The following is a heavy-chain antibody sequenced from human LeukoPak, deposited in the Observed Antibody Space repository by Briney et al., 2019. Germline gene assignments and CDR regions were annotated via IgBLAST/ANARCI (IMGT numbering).Heavy chain of an antibody. Sequence: ASVKVSCKASGGTFSSYAISWVRQAPGQGLEWMGGIIPIFGTANYAQKFQGRVTITADESTRTAYMELSSLRSEDTAVYYCARGYAFTVRFDYWGQGTLVTVSS. J-gene: IGHJ4*02. CDR1: GGTFSSYA. D-gene: IGHD3-10*01. CDR3: ARGYAFTVRFDY. CDR2: IIPIFGTA. V-gene: IGHV1-69*13.